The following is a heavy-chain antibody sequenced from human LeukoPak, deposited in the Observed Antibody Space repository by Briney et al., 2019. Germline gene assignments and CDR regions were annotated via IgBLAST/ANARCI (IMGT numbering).Heavy chain of an antibody. CDR1: GYTFTSYA. D-gene: IGHD1-26*01. Sequence: SVKVSCKASGYTFTSYAINWVRQAPGQGLEWMGRIIPIFATADYAQKFQGRVTITTNESTSTAYMELSSLRSEDTAVYYCARLEQLKDYWGQGTLVTVSS. CDR2: IIPIFATA. V-gene: IGHV1-69*05. J-gene: IGHJ4*02. CDR3: ARLEQLKDY.